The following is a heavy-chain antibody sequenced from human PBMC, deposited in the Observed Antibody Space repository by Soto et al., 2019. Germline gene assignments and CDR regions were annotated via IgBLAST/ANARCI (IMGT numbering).Heavy chain of an antibody. CDR2: VYNSGST. CDR1: GGSISSNY. Sequence: SETLSLTCTVSGGSISSNYWTWIRQPPGKGLEWIGYVYNSGSTNYNPALKSRVTISEDTSKSQFSLKVNSMTAADTAVYYCARYRREAVAGYTLDNWGQGILVTVSS. CDR3: ARYRREAVAGYTLDN. J-gene: IGHJ4*02. D-gene: IGHD6-13*01. V-gene: IGHV4-59*01.